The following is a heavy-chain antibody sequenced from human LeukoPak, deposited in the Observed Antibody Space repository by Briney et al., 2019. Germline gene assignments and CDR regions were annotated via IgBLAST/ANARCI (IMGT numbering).Heavy chain of an antibody. D-gene: IGHD3-22*01. V-gene: IGHV3-23*01. CDR3: ARPQSSSGYYWPFDD. Sequence: GGSLRLSCTASGFTFNKYAMSWVRQAPGKGLEWVSAISPSSGTFYADSVKGRFTISRDNSKNTLYLQMNSLRAEDTAVYYCARPQSSSGYYWPFDDWGQGTLVTVSS. CDR2: ISPSSGT. J-gene: IGHJ4*02. CDR1: GFTFNKYA.